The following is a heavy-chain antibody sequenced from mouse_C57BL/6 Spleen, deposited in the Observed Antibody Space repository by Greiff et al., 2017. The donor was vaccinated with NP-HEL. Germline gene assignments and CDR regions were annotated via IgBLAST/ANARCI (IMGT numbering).Heavy chain of an antibody. CDR3: ARYAPVWVRRRGYDGMDY. V-gene: IGHV7-3*01. D-gene: IGHD2-14*01. CDR2: IRNKANGSTT. J-gene: IGHJ4*01. CDR1: GFTFTDYY. Sequence: EVKLVESGGGLVQPGGSLSLSCAASGFTFTDYYMSWVRQPPGKALEWLGFIRNKANGSTTEYSASVKGRFTISRDNSQSIIYLQMIALRAEDSATYYCARYAPVWVRRRGYDGMDYWGQGTSVTVSA.